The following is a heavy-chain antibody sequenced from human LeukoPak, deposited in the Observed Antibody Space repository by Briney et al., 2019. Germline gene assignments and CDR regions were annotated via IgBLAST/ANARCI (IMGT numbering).Heavy chain of an antibody. D-gene: IGHD3-22*01. V-gene: IGHV1-24*01. J-gene: IGHJ6*04. Sequence: ASVKVSCKVSGYTLTELSMHWVRQAPGKGLEWMGGFDPEDGETIYAQKFQGRVTMTEDTSTDTAYMELSSLRSEDTAVYYCATDRSYDSTHGMDVWGKGTTVTVSS. CDR3: ATDRSYDSTHGMDV. CDR1: GYTLTELS. CDR2: FDPEDGET.